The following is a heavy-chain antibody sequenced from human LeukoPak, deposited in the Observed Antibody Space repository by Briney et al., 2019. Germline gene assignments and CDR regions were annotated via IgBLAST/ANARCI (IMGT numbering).Heavy chain of an antibody. CDR1: GGSISSYY. CDR3: ARHLGSDYSDFYFDY. CDR2: IYYSGST. Sequence: PSETLSLTCTVSGGSISSYYWSWIRQPPGKGLEWIGYIYYSGSTNYDPSLKSRVTISVDTSKNQFSLELSSVTAADTAVYYCARHLGSDYSDFYFDYWGQGTLVTVSS. D-gene: IGHD4-11*01. J-gene: IGHJ4*02. V-gene: IGHV4-59*08.